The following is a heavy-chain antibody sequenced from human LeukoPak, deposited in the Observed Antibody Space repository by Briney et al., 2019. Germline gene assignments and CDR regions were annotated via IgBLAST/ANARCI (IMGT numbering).Heavy chain of an antibody. D-gene: IGHD3-10*01. V-gene: IGHV3-48*02. CDR3: ARSRFGELYRYYFDY. CDR1: GFTFSSYS. J-gene: IGHJ4*02. Sequence: GGSLRLSCTASGFTFSSYSMNWVRQAPGKGLEWVSYISSSGSTIYYADSVKGRFTISRDNAKNSLYLQMSSLRHEDTAFYFCARSRFGELYRYYFDYWGQGTLVTVSS. CDR2: ISSSGSTI.